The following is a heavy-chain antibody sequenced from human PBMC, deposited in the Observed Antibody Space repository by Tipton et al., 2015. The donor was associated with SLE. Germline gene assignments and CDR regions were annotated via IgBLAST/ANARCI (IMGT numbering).Heavy chain of an antibody. V-gene: IGHV3-69-1*02. CDR1: GFTVTTNY. Sequence: SLRLSCAASGFTVTTNYMTWVRQAPGKGLEWVSSITSAGAIYYADSVKDRFTISRDNGKNTLYLQMDSLRAEDTALYYCARDGSTSGWYSEYYGLDVWGQGTTVTVSS. CDR3: ARDGSTSGWYSEYYGLDV. CDR2: ITSAGAI. D-gene: IGHD6-19*01. J-gene: IGHJ6*02.